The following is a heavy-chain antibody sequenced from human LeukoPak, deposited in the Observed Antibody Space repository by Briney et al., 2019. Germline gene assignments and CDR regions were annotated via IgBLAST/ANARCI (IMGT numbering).Heavy chain of an antibody. D-gene: IGHD4-17*01. Sequence: GESLKISCKGSGYSFSNYWIGWVRQMPGRGLEWMGIIYPGDSDTRYSPSFQGQVTISVDESINTAYLQWSSLEASDTAMYYCARQYGRPFDYWGQGTLVTVSS. CDR1: GYSFSNYW. CDR2: IYPGDSDT. J-gene: IGHJ4*02. V-gene: IGHV5-51*01. CDR3: ARQYGRPFDY.